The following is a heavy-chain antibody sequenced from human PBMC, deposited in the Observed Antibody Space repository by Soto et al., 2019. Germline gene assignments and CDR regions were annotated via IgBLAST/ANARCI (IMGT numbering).Heavy chain of an antibody. V-gene: IGHV2-5*02. Sequence: QITLKESGPTLVKPTQTLTLTCTFTGFSLSTSGVGVGRIRQPPGKALESLALIYWDDDKLYSPSLKSSLTISKDTYKTQVVLTMTSMYPVDTVIYFCAHWRDGYRIDYWGQGTLVTVSS. D-gene: IGHD5-12*01. CDR3: AHWRDGYRIDY. CDR2: IYWDDDK. J-gene: IGHJ4*02. CDR1: GFSLSTSGVG.